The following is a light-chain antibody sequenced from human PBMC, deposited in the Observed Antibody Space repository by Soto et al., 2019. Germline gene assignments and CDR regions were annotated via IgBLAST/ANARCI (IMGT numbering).Light chain of an antibody. J-gene: IGKJ5*01. CDR3: QQLLSYPIT. V-gene: IGKV1-9*01. CDR1: QTIGAN. Sequence: DIQMTQNPSSLSASVGDSVTMTWRASQTIGANLNWYRQKPGKAPTLLIYDASTLQSGVPSRFSGLGSGTSFTLTISSLQPEDFATYYCQQLLSYPITCGHGTDLRL. CDR2: DAS.